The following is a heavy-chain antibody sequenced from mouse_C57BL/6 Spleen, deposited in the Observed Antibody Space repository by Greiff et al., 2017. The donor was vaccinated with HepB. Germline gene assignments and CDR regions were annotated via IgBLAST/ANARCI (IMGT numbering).Heavy chain of an antibody. V-gene: IGHV1-54*01. J-gene: IGHJ2*01. CDR1: GYAFTNYL. D-gene: IGHD4-1*01. CDR3: ATGSYFDY. Sequence: VQGVESGAELVRPGTSVKVSCKASGYAFTNYLIEWVKQRPGQGLEWIGVINPGSGGTNYNEKFKGKATLTADKSSSTAYMQLSSLTSEDSAVYFCATGSYFDYWGQGTTLTVSS. CDR2: INPGSGGT.